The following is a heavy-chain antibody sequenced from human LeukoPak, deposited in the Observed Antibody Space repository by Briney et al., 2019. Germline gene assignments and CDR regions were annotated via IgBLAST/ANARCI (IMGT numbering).Heavy chain of an antibody. CDR3: ARDRQYVMDV. J-gene: IGHJ6*02. Sequence: GGSLRLSCAASGFTFSSYWMHWVRQAPGKGLVWVSRIHSDGISTSYADSVKGRFTISRDNAKNTLYLQMNRLRAEDTAVYYCARDRQYVMDVWGQGTTVTVSS. V-gene: IGHV3-74*01. CDR1: GFTFSSYW. CDR2: IHSDGIST.